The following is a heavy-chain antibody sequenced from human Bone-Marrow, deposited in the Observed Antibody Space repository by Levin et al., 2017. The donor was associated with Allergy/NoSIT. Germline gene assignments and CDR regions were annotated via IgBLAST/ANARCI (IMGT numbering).Heavy chain of an antibody. D-gene: IGHD6-19*01. J-gene: IGHJ4*02. CDR2: IYYSGST. CDR3: ARDVRQWLVLFDY. Sequence: SETLSLTCTVSGGSISSSSYYWGWIRQPPGKGLEWIGSIYYSGSTYYNPSLKSRVTISVDTSKNQFSLKLSSVTAADTAVYYCARDVRQWLVLFDYWGQGTLVTVSS. CDR1: GGSISSSSYY. V-gene: IGHV4-39*02.